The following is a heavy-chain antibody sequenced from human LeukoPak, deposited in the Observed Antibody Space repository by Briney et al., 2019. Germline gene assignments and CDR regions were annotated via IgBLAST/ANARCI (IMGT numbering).Heavy chain of an antibody. CDR1: GFTFSSYW. D-gene: IGHD6-19*01. Sequence: PRGSLRLSCAASGFTFSSYWMSWVRQRPGKGLEWVSVIYSGGNTYYADSVRGRFTISRDNAKNSLYLQMNSLRAEDTAVYYCARGTSGWSRADYWGQGSLVTVSS. J-gene: IGHJ4*02. CDR2: IYSGGNT. CDR3: ARGTSGWSRADY. V-gene: IGHV3-66*01.